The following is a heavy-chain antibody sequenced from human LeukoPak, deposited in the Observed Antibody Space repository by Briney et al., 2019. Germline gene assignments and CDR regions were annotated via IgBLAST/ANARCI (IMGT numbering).Heavy chain of an antibody. V-gene: IGHV4-39*07. CDR1: GGSISSISYY. J-gene: IGHJ4*02. CDR2: IYYSGST. CDR3: ARDPVGIISSGWSTPTFDS. Sequence: PSEALSLTCTVSGGSISSISYYWGWIRQPPGKGLEWIGSIYYSGSTYYNPSLKSRVTISVDTSKNQFSLKLSSVTAADTAVYYCARDPVGIISSGWSTPTFDSWGQGTLVTVSS. D-gene: IGHD6-19*01.